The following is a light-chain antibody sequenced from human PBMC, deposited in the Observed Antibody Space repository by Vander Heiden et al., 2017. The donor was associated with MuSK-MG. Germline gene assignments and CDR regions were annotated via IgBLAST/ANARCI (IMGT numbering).Light chain of an antibody. CDR3: QQYNNWPLT. V-gene: IGKV3-15*01. CDR2: AAS. J-gene: IGKJ4*01. CDR1: QSVSSN. Sequence: EIVMTQSPATLSVSPGERATLSCRASQSVSSNFAWYQQKPGQAPRLLIHAASTRATGIQARFSGSGSGTEFTLTISSLQSEDFAVYYCQQYNNWPLTVGGGTKVEIK.